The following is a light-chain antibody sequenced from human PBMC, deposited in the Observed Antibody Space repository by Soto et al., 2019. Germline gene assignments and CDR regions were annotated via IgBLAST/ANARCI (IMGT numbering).Light chain of an antibody. CDR2: ISSDGSH. V-gene: IGLV4-69*01. CDR3: QTWGTGIRV. CDR1: SGHSNYA. Sequence: QLVLTQSPSASASLGASVKLTCTLSSGHSNYAIAWHQQQPEKGPRYLMRISSDGSHNKGDGIPDRFSGSSSGAERYLTISSLQSEDEADYYCQTWGTGIRVFGGGTKLTV. J-gene: IGLJ3*02.